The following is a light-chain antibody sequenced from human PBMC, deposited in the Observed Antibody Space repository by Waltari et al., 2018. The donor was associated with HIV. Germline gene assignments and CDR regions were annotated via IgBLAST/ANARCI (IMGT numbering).Light chain of an antibody. CDR2: EVS. CDR1: SSDVGDYNH. V-gene: IGLV2-8*01. J-gene: IGLJ2*01. CDR3: SSYAGTSNVI. Sequence: QSALTQPPSASGSPGQSVTISCTGSSSDVGDYNHVSWYQQHPGKAPKLMIYEVSKRPSGVPDRFFGSKSGNTASLTVSGLLAEDEADYYCSSYAGTSNVIFGGGTKLTVL.